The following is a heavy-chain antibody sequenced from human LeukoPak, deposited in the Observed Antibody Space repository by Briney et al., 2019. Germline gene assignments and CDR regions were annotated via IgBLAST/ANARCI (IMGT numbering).Heavy chain of an antibody. J-gene: IGHJ5*02. Sequence: GGSLRLSCAASGFTFSNAWMSWVRQAPGKGLEWVGRIKGKTDGGTTDYAAPVKGRFTISRDDSKNTLYLQMNSLKTEDTAVYYCTTANPLTPWGQGTLVTVSS. CDR1: GFTFSNAW. D-gene: IGHD4/OR15-4a*01. CDR3: TTANPLTP. CDR2: IKGKTDGGTT. V-gene: IGHV3-15*01.